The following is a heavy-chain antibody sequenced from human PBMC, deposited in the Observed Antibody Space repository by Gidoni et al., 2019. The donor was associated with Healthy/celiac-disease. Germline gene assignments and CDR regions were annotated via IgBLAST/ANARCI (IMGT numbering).Heavy chain of an antibody. D-gene: IGHD3-9*01. CDR2: IIPILGIA. Sequence: QVQLVQSGAEVKKLAPSVKASCKASGDTFSSYAISWVRQAPGQGLEWMGRIIPILGIANYAQKFQGRVTITADKSTSTAYMELSSLRSEDTAVYYCARGGLRYFDWLGDYFDYWGQGTLVTVSS. CDR3: ARGGLRYFDWLGDYFDY. J-gene: IGHJ4*02. V-gene: IGHV1-69*09. CDR1: GDTFSSYA.